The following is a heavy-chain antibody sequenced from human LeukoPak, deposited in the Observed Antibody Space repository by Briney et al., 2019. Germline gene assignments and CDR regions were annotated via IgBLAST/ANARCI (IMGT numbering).Heavy chain of an antibody. CDR3: VTDTSMGGLFDY. CDR2: ISSSSNTI. Sequence: PGGSLRLSCAASGFTFSSYEMNCVRQAPGKGLEWVSSISSSSNTIYYADSVKGRFTISRDNAKNSLYLQMNSLRDEDTALYYCVTDTSMGGLFDYWGQGTLVTVSS. CDR1: GFTFSSYE. D-gene: IGHD5-18*01. V-gene: IGHV3-48*03. J-gene: IGHJ4*02.